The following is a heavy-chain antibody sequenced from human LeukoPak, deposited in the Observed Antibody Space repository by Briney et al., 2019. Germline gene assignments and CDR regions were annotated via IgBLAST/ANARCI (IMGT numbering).Heavy chain of an antibody. CDR1: GFTFSSYA. V-gene: IGHV3-23*01. J-gene: IGHJ3*02. CDR3: AKGKLGLRSAFDI. CDR2: ISGSGGST. Sequence: PGGSLRLSCAASGFTFSSYAMSWVRQAPGKGLEWVSAISGSGGSTYYADSVKGRFTISRDNSKDTLYLQMNSLRAEDTAVYYCAKGKLGLRSAFDIWGQGTMVTVSS. D-gene: IGHD4-17*01.